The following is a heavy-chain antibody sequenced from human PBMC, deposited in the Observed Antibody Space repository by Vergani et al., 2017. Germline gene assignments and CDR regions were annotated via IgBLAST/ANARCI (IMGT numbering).Heavy chain of an antibody. Sequence: QVQLVQSGAEVKKPGASVKVSCKASGYTFTGYYMHWVRQAPGQGLEWMGRINPNSGGTNYAPKFQGRVTMTRDTSISTAYMELSRLRSDDTAVYYCASLDTVVTPMAPWGRGTLVTVSS. J-gene: IGHJ2*01. D-gene: IGHD4-23*01. CDR1: GYTFTGYY. CDR3: ASLDTVVTPMAP. CDR2: INPNSGGT. V-gene: IGHV1-2*06.